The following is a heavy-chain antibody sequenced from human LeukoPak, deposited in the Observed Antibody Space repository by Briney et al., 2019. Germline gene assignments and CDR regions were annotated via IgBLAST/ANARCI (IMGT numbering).Heavy chain of an antibody. CDR3: ARGGGHSSTRLRVVGY. D-gene: IGHD2-2*01. CDR2: INPNSGGT. V-gene: IGHV1-2*02. Sequence: ASVRVSCKASGYTFTGYYMHWVRQAPGQGLEWVGWINPNSGGTNYAQKFQGRVTMTRDTSISTACMELSRPRSDDPAVYYCARGGGHSSTRLRVVGYWGQGTLVTVSP. CDR1: GYTFTGYY. J-gene: IGHJ4*02.